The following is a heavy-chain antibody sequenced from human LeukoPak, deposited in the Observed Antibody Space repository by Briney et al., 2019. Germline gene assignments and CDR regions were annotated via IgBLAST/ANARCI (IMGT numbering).Heavy chain of an antibody. CDR2: ISSSSGII. CDR3: ARAGTSVGATRGFDY. Sequence: GGSLRLSCAASGFTFSSYSMNWVRQAPGKGLEWVSYISSSSGIIYYSDSVKGRFTISRDNAKNSLYLQMNSLRAEDTAVYYCARAGTSVGATRGFDYWGQRTLVTVSS. D-gene: IGHD1-26*01. CDR1: GFTFSSYS. V-gene: IGHV3-48*04. J-gene: IGHJ4*02.